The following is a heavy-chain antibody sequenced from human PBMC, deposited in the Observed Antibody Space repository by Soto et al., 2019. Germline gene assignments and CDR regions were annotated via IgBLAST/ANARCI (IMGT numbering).Heavy chain of an antibody. Sequence: SETLSLTCSVSGGSISSSNYYWAWIRQPPGKGLEWIGSIYYIGNTYYNPSLKSRVTMSVDTSKNQFSLKVTSVTAADTAIYYCAREDRTNGYNYDYWGQGTLVTVSS. CDR2: IYYIGNT. CDR3: AREDRTNGYNYDY. V-gene: IGHV4-39*01. J-gene: IGHJ4*02. CDR1: GGSISSSNYY. D-gene: IGHD1-1*01.